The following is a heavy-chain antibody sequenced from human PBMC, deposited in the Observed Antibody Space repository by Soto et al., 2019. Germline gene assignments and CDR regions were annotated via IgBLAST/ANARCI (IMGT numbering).Heavy chain of an antibody. V-gene: IGHV1-69*13. Sequence: SVKVSCKASGGTFSSYAISWVRQAPGQGLEWMGGIIPIFGTANYAQKFQGRVTITADESTSTAYMELSSLRSEDTAVYYCARCTPRNYGMDVWGQGTTVTVSS. CDR1: GGTFSSYA. CDR3: ARCTPRNYGMDV. J-gene: IGHJ6*02. CDR2: IIPIFGTA.